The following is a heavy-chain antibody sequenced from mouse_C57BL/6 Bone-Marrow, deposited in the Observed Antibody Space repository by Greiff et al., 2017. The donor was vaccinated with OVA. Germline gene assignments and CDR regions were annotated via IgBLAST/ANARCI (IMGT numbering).Heavy chain of an antibody. CDR3: AYYCGSRGLYWYFDV. D-gene: IGHD1-1*01. V-gene: IGHV1-72*01. J-gene: IGHJ1*03. CDR1: GYTFTSYW. CDR2: IDPNSGGT. Sequence: QVQLQQPGAELVKPGASVKLSCKASGYTFTSYWMHWVKQRPVRGLEWIGSIDPNSGGTTYNEKFKSKATLTVDKPSSTAYMQLSSLTSEDSAVYYCAYYCGSRGLYWYFDVWGTGTTVTVSS.